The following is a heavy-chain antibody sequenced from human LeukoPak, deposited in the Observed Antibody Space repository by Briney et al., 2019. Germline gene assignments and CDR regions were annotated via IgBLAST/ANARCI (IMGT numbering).Heavy chain of an antibody. J-gene: IGHJ4*02. CDR2: INPSGGST. Sequence: ASVKVSCKASGYTFTSYYMHWVRQAPGQGLEWMGIINPSGGSTSYAQKFQGRVTMTRDTSTSTVYMELSSLRSEDTAVYYCARAFQETYYDFWSGLDYWGQGTLVTVSS. V-gene: IGHV1-46*01. D-gene: IGHD3-3*01. CDR1: GYTFTSYY. CDR3: ARAFQETYYDFWSGLDY.